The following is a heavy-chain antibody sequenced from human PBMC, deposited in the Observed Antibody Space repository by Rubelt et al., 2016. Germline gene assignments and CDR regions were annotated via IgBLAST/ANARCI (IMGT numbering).Heavy chain of an antibody. CDR1: GGSISSSSYY. J-gene: IGHJ3*02. V-gene: IGHV4-39*01. CDR2: IYYSGST. D-gene: IGHD3-10*01. Sequence: QLQPQESGPGQVKPSETLSLTCTVSGGSISSSSYYWGWIRQPPGKGLEWIGSIYYSGSTYYNPSLKSRLPIAVDTSKNQFSLKLGSVTAAETAVYYCARGYDYYGSGRGHAFDIWGQGTMVTVSS. CDR3: ARGYDYYGSGRGHAFDI.